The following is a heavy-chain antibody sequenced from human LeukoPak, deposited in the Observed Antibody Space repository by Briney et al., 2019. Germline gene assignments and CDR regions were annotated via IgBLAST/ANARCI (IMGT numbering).Heavy chain of an antibody. Sequence: TGGSLRLSCAASGFTFSSCAMHWVRQAPGKGLEWVAVISYDGSNKYYADSVKGRFTISRDNSKNTLYLQMNSLRAEDTAVYYCARGERGYSYGYGDHWGQGTLVTVSS. V-gene: IGHV3-30-3*01. J-gene: IGHJ4*02. CDR3: ARGERGYSYGYGDH. CDR1: GFTFSSCA. D-gene: IGHD5-18*01. CDR2: ISYDGSNK.